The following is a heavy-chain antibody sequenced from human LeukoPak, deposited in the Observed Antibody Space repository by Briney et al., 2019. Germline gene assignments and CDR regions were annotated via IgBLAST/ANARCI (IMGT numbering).Heavy chain of an antibody. V-gene: IGHV3-23*01. CDR2: ISGSGGST. Sequence: PGGSLRLFCAASGFTFSSYAMICVRHAPPKGLQGVSAISGSGGSTYSDDSVKGRFPISRDNCKITLYLEMNRLRAEDTAVYYCAKVPGYYYDSSGYNWYFDLWGRGTLVTVSS. CDR1: GFTFSSYA. D-gene: IGHD3-22*01. J-gene: IGHJ2*01. CDR3: AKVPGYYYDSSGYNWYFDL.